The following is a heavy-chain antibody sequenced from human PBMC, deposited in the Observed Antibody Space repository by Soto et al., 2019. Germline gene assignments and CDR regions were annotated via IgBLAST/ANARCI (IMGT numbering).Heavy chain of an antibody. V-gene: IGHV4-30-2*01. CDR3: ARVSSAYHYYSSGYIDY. Sequence: QLQLQESGSGLVKPSQTLSLTCAVSGGSISSGGHSWSLIRQPPGKGLEWIGYIYHSGSTYYNPSLKSRVTISVNRSKNQFSLKLASVTAADTAVYYCARVSSAYHYYSSGYIDYWGQGTLVTVSS. CDR2: IYHSGST. CDR1: GGSISSGGHS. D-gene: IGHD3-22*01. J-gene: IGHJ4*02.